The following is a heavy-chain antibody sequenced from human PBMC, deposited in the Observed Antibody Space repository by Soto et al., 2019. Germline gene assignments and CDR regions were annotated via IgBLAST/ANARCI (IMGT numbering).Heavy chain of an antibody. CDR2: IYPGDSDT. D-gene: IGHD2-15*01. CDR1: GYSLTSYR. Sequence: PGESLMISCKGSGYSLTSYRIGWGRQMPGKGLEWMGIIYPGDSDTRYSPSFQGQVTISADKSISTAYLQWSSLKASDTAMYYCARVRTVSGPPPADAFDIWGQGTMVTVSS. J-gene: IGHJ3*02. V-gene: IGHV5-51*01. CDR3: ARVRTVSGPPPADAFDI.